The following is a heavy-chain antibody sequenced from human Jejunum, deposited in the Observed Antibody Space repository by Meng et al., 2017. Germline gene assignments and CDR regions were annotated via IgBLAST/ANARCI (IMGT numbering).Heavy chain of an antibody. CDR1: GGSVSTSNYY. Sequence: QVQLQESGPGLVRPTETLSLTCTVSGGSVSTSNYYWSWFRQPPGKGLDWIRYMSSSGSTNYNSSLKRRVTISIDRSKNQFSLKLTSVTAADTAVYYCARSHGGYWGQGILVTVSS. V-gene: IGHV4-61*01. CDR2: MSSSGST. J-gene: IGHJ4*02. CDR3: ARSHGGY. D-gene: IGHD3-16*01.